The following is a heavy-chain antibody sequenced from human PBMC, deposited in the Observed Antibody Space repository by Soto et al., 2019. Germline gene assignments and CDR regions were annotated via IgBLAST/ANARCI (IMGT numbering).Heavy chain of an antibody. D-gene: IGHD3-10*01. J-gene: IGHJ3*01. CDR2: INPRNGDK. CDR1: GYTFTGFY. CDR3: ARGPFGDSPIDF. Sequence: ASVKVSCKASGYTFTGFYVHWVRQAPRQGLEWMGWINPRNGDKILAQKFEGRVTLTRDTSVTTAYLDLSSLNSDDTAVYYCARGPFGDSPIDFCGPGTVVTVSS. V-gene: IGHV1-2*02.